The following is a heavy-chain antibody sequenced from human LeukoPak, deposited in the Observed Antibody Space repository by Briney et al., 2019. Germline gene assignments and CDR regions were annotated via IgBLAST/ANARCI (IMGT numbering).Heavy chain of an antibody. CDR2: IYYSGST. Sequence: SETLSLTCTVSGGSISSYYWSRLRQAPGKGLEWIGYIYYSGSTNYNPSLKSRVTISVDTSKNQFSLKLSSVTAADTAVYYCARGSDYYDSSGYYSWYYFDYWGQGTLVTVSS. J-gene: IGHJ4*02. D-gene: IGHD3-22*01. CDR1: GGSISSYY. V-gene: IGHV4-59*08. CDR3: ARGSDYYDSSGYYSWYYFDY.